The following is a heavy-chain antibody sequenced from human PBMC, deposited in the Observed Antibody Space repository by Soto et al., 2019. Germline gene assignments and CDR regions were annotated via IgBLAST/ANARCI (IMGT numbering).Heavy chain of an antibody. CDR3: ARTRSFTLGFYYDGMDV. CDR2: IYPGDSDT. Sequence: PGESRKISCQGSGYSFASYWIGWVRQMPGKDPEWMGIIYPGDSDTRYSPSFQGQVTISADKSLRTAYLQWTSLKASDTALYYCARTRSFTLGFYYDGMDVWGQGTTVTVSS. D-gene: IGHD6-6*01. V-gene: IGHV5-51*01. CDR1: GYSFASYW. J-gene: IGHJ6*02.